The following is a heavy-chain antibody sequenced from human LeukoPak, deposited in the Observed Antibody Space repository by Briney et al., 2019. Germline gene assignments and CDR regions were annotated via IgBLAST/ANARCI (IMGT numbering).Heavy chain of an antibody. CDR2: ISSSGSGGST. J-gene: IGHJ3*02. D-gene: IGHD3-22*01. CDR1: GFTFSSYE. V-gene: IGHV3-23*01. CDR3: AKAWKWLSALDAFDI. Sequence: GGSLRLSCAASGFTFSSYEMNWVRQAPGKGLEWVSYISSSGSGGSTYYADSVKGRFTISRDNSKNTLYLQMNSLRAEDTAVYYCAKAWKWLSALDAFDIWGQGTMVTVSS.